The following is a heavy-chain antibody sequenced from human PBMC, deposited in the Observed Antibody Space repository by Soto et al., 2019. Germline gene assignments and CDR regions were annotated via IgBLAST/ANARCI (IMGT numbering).Heavy chain of an antibody. J-gene: IGHJ3*02. CDR1: GGSISSYY. D-gene: IGHD3-10*01. CDR2: IYYSGST. CDR3: ARVWGGAFDI. V-gene: IGHV4-59*01. Sequence: QVQLQESGPGLVKPSETLSLTCTVSGGSISSYYWSWIRQTPGKGLEWIGYIYYSGSTNYNPSLKSRVTISVDTSKNQFSLKLSSVTAADTAVYYCARVWGGAFDIWGQGTMVTVCS.